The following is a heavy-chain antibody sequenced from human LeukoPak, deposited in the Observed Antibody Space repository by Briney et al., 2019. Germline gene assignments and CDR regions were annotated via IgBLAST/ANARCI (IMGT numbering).Heavy chain of an antibody. CDR3: ARVTTPFDY. Sequence: SETLSLTCAVYGGSFSGYYWSWIRQPPGKGLEWIGEINHSGSTNYNPSLKSRVTISVDTSKNQFSLKLSSVTAVDTAVYYCARVTTPFDYWGQGTLVTVSS. CDR1: GGSFSGYY. J-gene: IGHJ4*02. CDR2: INHSGST. V-gene: IGHV4-34*01. D-gene: IGHD4-11*01.